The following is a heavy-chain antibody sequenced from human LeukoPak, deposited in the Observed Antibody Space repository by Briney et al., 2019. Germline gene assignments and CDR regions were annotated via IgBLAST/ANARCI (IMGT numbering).Heavy chain of an antibody. Sequence: GGSLRLSCAASGFTLSNYWMHWVRQTPGKGLVWVSHINSDGSSTSYADSAKGRFTISRDNAKNTLYLQMNCLRAEDTAVYYCAELMVRGVRTDYWGQGTLVTVSS. CDR3: AELMVRGVRTDY. J-gene: IGHJ4*02. V-gene: IGHV3-74*01. CDR1: GFTLSNYW. CDR2: INSDGSST. D-gene: IGHD3-10*01.